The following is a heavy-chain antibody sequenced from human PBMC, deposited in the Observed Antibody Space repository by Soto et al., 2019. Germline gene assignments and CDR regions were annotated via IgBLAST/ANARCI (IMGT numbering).Heavy chain of an antibody. Sequence: PGGSLRLSCAVSGFNFEHYDMLWVRQAPGKGLEWVSGINWNSGSIGYADSVKGRFSISRDNAKNCLYRQMNSLRAEDTALYYCEKDGYSNYHYGMDVWGQGTTVTVSS. V-gene: IGHV3-9*01. CDR3: EKDGYSNYHYGMDV. CDR1: GFNFEHYD. D-gene: IGHD4-4*01. CDR2: INWNSGSI. J-gene: IGHJ6*02.